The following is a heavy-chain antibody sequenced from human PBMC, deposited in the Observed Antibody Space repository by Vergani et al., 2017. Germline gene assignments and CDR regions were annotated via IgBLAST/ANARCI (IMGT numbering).Heavy chain of an antibody. D-gene: IGHD6-19*01. CDR2: IYYSGST. CDR1: GGSISRYY. V-gene: IGHV4-59*01. J-gene: IGHJ5*02. Sequence: QVQLQESGPGLVKPSETLSLTCTVSGGSISRYYWSWIRQPPGKGLEWIGYIYYSGSTNYNPSLKRRVTISVDTSKNQFSLKLSSVTAADTAVYYCARGRKTVAGIGGWFDPWGQGTLVTVSS. CDR3: ARGRKTVAGIGGWFDP.